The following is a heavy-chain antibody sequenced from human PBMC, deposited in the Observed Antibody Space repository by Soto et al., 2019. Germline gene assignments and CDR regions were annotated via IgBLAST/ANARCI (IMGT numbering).Heavy chain of an antibody. CDR1: GFTFSSYA. CDR2: ISGSGGST. CDR3: AKVGPYCTSNRFDP. V-gene: IGHV3-23*01. J-gene: IGHJ5*02. Sequence: EVQLLESGGGLVQPGGSLRLSCAASGFTFSSYAMSWVRQAPGKGLEWVSGISGSGGSTSYADSVKGRFTISRDNSQNTLFLQMNSLRADDTAVYYCAKVGPYCTSNRFDPCCQGTLVTVSS. D-gene: IGHD2-21*01.